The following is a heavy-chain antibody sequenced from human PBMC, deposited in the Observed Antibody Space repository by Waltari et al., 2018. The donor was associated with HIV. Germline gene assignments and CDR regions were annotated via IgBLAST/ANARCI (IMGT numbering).Heavy chain of an antibody. Sequence: QVQLVESGGGVVQHGPSLTPSCAGSGFTFSYFAIHWVRQSPGKGLEWLAVFWSDGVEISYADSVKGRFTISKDSSQKTLYLHLTSLRAEDTALYYCARGYSSSRWIPLYHWGRGTLVTVSS. CDR2: FWSDGVEI. CDR3: ARGYSSSRWIPLYH. V-gene: IGHV3-33*01. J-gene: IGHJ4*02. CDR1: GFTFSYFA. D-gene: IGHD6-6*01.